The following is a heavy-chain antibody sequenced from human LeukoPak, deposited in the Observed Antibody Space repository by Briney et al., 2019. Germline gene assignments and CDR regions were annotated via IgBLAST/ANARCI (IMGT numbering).Heavy chain of an antibody. CDR1: GGSFSGYY. V-gene: IGHV4-34*01. Sequence: SSETLSLTCAVYGGSFSGYYWSWLRQPPGKGLEWLGEINHSGSTNYNPSLKSRVTISVDTSKNQFSLKLSSVTAADTAVYYCARGYCSGGSCYSFDYWGQGTLVTVSS. D-gene: IGHD2-15*01. CDR2: INHSGST. J-gene: IGHJ4*02. CDR3: ARGYCSGGSCYSFDY.